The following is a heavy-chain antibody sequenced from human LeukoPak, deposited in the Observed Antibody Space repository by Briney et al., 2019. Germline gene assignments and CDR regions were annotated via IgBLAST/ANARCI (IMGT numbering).Heavy chain of an antibody. CDR2: ISSSSTTI. CDR3: ARDQGTSAAGGAKGRFDN. Sequence: GGSLRLSCAASGFTFSTYNMNWVRQAPGKGLEWVSYISSSSTTIYNADSVKGRFTISRDNSKNTLYLQMNSLRADDTAVYYCARDQGTSAAGGAKGRFDNWGQGTLVTVSS. V-gene: IGHV3-48*01. J-gene: IGHJ4*02. CDR1: GFTFSTYN. D-gene: IGHD6-13*01.